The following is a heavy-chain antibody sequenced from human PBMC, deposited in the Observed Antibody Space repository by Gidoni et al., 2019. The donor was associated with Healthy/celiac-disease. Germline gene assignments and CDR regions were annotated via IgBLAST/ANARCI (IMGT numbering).Heavy chain of an antibody. V-gene: IGHV3-74*01. CDR2: INSDWSST. Sequence: EVQLVESGGGLVQTGGSLRHACAADGFTVSSYCMHWGRQAPGKVLVWVSRINSDWSSTSYADSVKGRFTISRDNVKNTLYLQMNSLRAEYTAVYYCARDPLPGAWGQGTLVTVSS. CDR1: GFTVSSYC. J-gene: IGHJ5*02. CDR3: ARDPLPGA. D-gene: IGHD1-1*01.